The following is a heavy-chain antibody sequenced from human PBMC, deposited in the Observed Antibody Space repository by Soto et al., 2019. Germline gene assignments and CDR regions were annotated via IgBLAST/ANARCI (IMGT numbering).Heavy chain of an antibody. CDR1: GGSISNNNYY. CDR2: IYYSGNT. CDR3: ARLGGYCTTTGCYGYYAMDV. V-gene: IGHV4-39*01. Sequence: SETLSLTCTVSGGSISNNNYYWGWIRQPPGKGLEWIGSIYYSGNTYYNPSLKSRVTMSVDTSKNQFSLKLSSVTAADTAVYYCARLGGYCTTTGCYGYYAMDVWGQGTTVTVSS. D-gene: IGHD2-2*01. J-gene: IGHJ6*02.